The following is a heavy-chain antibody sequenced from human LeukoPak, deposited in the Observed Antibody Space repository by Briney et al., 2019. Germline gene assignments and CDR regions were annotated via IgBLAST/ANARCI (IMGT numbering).Heavy chain of an antibody. V-gene: IGHV4-38-2*02. J-gene: IGHJ4*02. Sequence: SETLSLTCTVSGYSISSGYYWGWIRPPPGKGLEWIGSIYHSGSTYYNPSLKGRVTISVDTSKNQFSLKLSSVTAADTAVYYCARDVLRYFDRRPFDYWGQGTLVTVSS. CDR2: IYHSGST. D-gene: IGHD3-9*01. CDR3: ARDVLRYFDRRPFDY. CDR1: GYSISSGYY.